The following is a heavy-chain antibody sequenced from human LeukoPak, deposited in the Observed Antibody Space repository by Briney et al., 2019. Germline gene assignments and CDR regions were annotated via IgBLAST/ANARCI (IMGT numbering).Heavy chain of an antibody. V-gene: IGHV3-53*01. CDR1: GFTVSSNY. D-gene: IGHD3-16*01. CDR2: LYSAGST. CDR3: ASGGMGARKYYCDPFHY. Sequence: GGSLRLTCAASGFTVSSNYMSWVRQAPGKGLEWVSILYSAGSTYYADSVRGRFTISRDSSKNTVCLQMNSLRVEDTAVYYCASGGMGARKYYCDPFHYWGQGTLVTVSS. J-gene: IGHJ4*02.